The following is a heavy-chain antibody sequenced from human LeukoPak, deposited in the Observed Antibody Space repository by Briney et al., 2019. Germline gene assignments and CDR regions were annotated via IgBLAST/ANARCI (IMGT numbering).Heavy chain of an antibody. CDR2: ISSSGSTI. D-gene: IGHD3-3*01. V-gene: IGHV3-48*03. CDR1: GFTFSSYE. CDR3: ARVLSLDFWSADDAFDI. J-gene: IGHJ3*02. Sequence: PGGSLRLSCAASGFTFSSYEMNWVRQAPGKGLEWVSYISSSGSTIYYADSVKGRFTISRDNAKNSLHLQMNSLRAEDTAVYYCARVLSLDFWSADDAFDIWGQGTMVTVSS.